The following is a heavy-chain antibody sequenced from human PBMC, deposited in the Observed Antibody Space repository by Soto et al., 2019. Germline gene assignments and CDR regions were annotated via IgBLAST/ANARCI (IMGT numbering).Heavy chain of an antibody. V-gene: IGHV4-34*01. J-gene: IGHJ4*02. Sequence: QVQLQQWGAGLLKPSETLSLTCAVYGGSFSGYYWSWIRQPPGKGLEWIGEINHSGSTNYNPSLKSRVTISVDTSKNQFSLNLSSVTAADTAVYYCARGKASTSCYDYWGQGTLVTVSS. CDR3: ARGKASTSCYDY. CDR1: GGSFSGYY. CDR2: INHSGST. D-gene: IGHD2-2*01.